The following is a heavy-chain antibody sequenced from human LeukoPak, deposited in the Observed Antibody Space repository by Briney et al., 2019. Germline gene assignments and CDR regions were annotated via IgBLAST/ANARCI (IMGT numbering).Heavy chain of an antibody. CDR2: IYYSGST. V-gene: IGHV4-30-4*08. CDR3: ARGGPDQDAFDI. J-gene: IGHJ3*02. CDR1: GRSISSGDYY. Sequence: SQTLSLTCTVSGRSISSGDYYWSWIRQPPGKGLEWIGYIYYSGSTYYNPSLKSRVTISVDTSKNQFSLKLSSVTAADTAVYYCARGGPDQDAFDIWGQGTMVTVSS. D-gene: IGHD1-14*01.